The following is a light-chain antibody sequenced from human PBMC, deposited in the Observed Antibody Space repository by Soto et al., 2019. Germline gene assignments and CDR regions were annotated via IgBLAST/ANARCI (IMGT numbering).Light chain of an antibody. V-gene: IGKV1-9*01. J-gene: IGKJ5*01. CDR3: QQAYSFPIT. CDR1: RVISTS. CDR2: AAS. Sequence: DIQLTQSPSFLSPSIGESVTITCRDSRVISTSLAWYQVKQGKAPKLXIYAASTLDSGVPSRFSATVSGTDFSLTITSLQPEDSETYDCQQAYSFPITFGQGTRLEIK.